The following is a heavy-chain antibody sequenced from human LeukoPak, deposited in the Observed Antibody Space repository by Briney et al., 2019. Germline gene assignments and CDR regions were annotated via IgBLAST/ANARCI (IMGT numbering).Heavy chain of an antibody. CDR3: ARDGYCSAGGCYGDNWLDP. V-gene: IGHV1-18*01. D-gene: IGHD2-15*01. J-gene: IGHJ5*02. Sequence: ASVKVSCKASGYTFTSYGISWVRQAPGQGLEWMGWISAYNGNTKYAQKFQGRVTMTTDTSTSTAYMELRSLRSDDTAVYYCARDGYCSAGGCYGDNWLDPWGQGTLVTVSS. CDR1: GYTFTSYG. CDR2: ISAYNGNT.